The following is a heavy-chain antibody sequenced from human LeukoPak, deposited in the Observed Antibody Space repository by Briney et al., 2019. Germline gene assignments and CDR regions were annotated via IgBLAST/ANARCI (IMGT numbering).Heavy chain of an antibody. Sequence: QPGGSLRLSCAASGLTFSSYGMHWVRQAPGKGLEWVAYIRSDGSKEYHADSVKGRFIISRDNSKKILFLQMNSLRAEDTAMYYCAKEAGLFDVWGQGTMVTVSS. CDR3: AKEAGLFDV. CDR2: IRSDGSKE. J-gene: IGHJ3*01. V-gene: IGHV3-30*02. CDR1: GLTFSSYG.